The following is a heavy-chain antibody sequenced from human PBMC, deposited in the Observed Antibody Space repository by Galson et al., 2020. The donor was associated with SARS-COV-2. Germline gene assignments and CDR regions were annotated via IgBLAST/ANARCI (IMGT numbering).Heavy chain of an antibody. CDR2: IYSGGST. V-gene: IGHV3-66*02. D-gene: IGHD4-17*01. J-gene: IGHJ4*02. CDR1: GFTVSSNY. CDR3: ARDSRVYSDYHFDY. Sequence: GESLKISCAASGFTVSSNYISWVRQAPGKGLEWVSVIYSGGSTYYAGSVKGRFTISRDNSKNSVHLEMNSLRVEDTAVYYCARDSRVYSDYHFDYWGQGTLVTVSS.